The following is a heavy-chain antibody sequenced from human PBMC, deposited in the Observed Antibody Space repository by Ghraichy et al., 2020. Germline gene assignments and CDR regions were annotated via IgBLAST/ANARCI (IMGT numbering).Heavy chain of an antibody. J-gene: IGHJ3*01. CDR3: ARDGGSDDAFDV. Sequence: GGSLRLSCAASGFTFNTYSMNWVRQAPGKGLEWVSYISRSSSTIDYADSVKGRFTISRDNAKNSQYLQMNSLRDEDTAVYYCARDGGSDDAFDVWGQGTMVSVSS. CDR1: GFTFNTYS. V-gene: IGHV3-48*02. CDR2: ISRSSSTI. D-gene: IGHD3-16*01.